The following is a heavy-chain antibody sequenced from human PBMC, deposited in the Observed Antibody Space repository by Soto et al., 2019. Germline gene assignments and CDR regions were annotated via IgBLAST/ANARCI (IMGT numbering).Heavy chain of an antibody. CDR2: IYYSGST. V-gene: IGHV4-31*03. CDR1: GGSISSGGYY. CDR3: ARGRQQLVDGRVRWFDP. J-gene: IGHJ5*02. D-gene: IGHD6-13*01. Sequence: QVQLQESGPGLVKPSQTLSLTCTVSGGSISSGGYYWSWIRQHPGKGLEWIGYIYYSGSTYYNPSLKSRVTISVDTSKNQFSLKLSSVTAADTAVYYCARGRQQLVDGRVRWFDPWGQGTLVTVSS.